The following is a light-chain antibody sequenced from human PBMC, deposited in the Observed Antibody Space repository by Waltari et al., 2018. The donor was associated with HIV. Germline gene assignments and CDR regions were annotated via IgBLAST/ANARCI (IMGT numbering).Light chain of an antibody. J-gene: IGKJ4*01. V-gene: IGKV1-39*01. CDR1: ENIERY. CDR3: QQSSITPLT. CDR2: GAF. Sequence: IQMTQSPSSLSASVGDRVSMSCRASENIERYLNWYQQRPGKAPKLLIYGAFTLQTGVPSRFSARGSGTDFTLTIRNLQPEDVALYFCQQSSITPLTFGGGTRVDIK.